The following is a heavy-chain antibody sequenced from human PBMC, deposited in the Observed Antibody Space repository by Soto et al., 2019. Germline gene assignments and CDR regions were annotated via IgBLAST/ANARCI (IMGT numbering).Heavy chain of an antibody. CDR1: GGTFSSYT. Sequence: SVKVSCKASGGTFSSYTISWVRQAPGQGLEWMGRIIPILGIANYAQKFQGRVTITADKSTSTAYMELSSLRSEDTAVYYCAREKGVGYYGSGSRAPSYRPFDYWGQGTLVTVSS. V-gene: IGHV1-69*04. D-gene: IGHD3-10*01. CDR2: IIPILGIA. J-gene: IGHJ4*02. CDR3: AREKGVGYYGSGSRAPSYRPFDY.